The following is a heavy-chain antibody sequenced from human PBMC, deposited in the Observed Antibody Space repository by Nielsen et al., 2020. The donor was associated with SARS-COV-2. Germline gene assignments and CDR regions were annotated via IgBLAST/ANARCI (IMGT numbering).Heavy chain of an antibody. CDR1: GGTFSSYG. V-gene: IGHV1-18*01. J-gene: IGHJ6*02. Sequence: ASVKVSCKASGGTFSSYGISWVRQAPGQGLEWMGWISAYNGNTNYAQKLQGRVTMTTDTSTSTAYMELRSLRSDDTAVYYCASGAPMTTDFMDVWGQGTTVTVSS. D-gene: IGHD4-11*01. CDR2: ISAYNGNT. CDR3: ASGAPMTTDFMDV.